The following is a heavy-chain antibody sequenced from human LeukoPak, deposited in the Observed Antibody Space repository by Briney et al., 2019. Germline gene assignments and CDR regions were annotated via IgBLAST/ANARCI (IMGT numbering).Heavy chain of an antibody. D-gene: IGHD6-19*01. V-gene: IGHV4-34*01. CDR1: GGSFSGYY. Sequence: SETLSLTCAVYGGSFSGYYWSWIRQPPGKGLEWIGEINHSGSTNYDPSLKSRVTISVDTSKNQFSLKLSSVTAADTAVYYCAILKLTGYSSGLDYWGQGTLVTVSS. J-gene: IGHJ4*02. CDR3: AILKLTGYSSGLDY. CDR2: INHSGST.